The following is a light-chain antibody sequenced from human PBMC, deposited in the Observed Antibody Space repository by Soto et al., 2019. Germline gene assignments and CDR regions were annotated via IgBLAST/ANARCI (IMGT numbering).Light chain of an antibody. V-gene: IGKV1-9*01. J-gene: IGKJ2*01. Sequence: IQLTQSPSSLSASVGDRVTITCRASQGVSSHLAWYQQKPGTAPKLLIYAASTLQSGVPSRFSVRGSETEFTHTTSSLQPADVATYPCQQRIDFPYTCGQGTKLHIK. CDR3: QQRIDFPYT. CDR1: QGVSSH. CDR2: AAS.